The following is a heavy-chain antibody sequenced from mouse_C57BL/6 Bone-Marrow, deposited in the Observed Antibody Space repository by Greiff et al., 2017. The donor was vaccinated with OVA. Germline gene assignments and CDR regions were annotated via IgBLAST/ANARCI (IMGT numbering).Heavy chain of an antibody. J-gene: IGHJ2*01. Sequence: VQLQQSGPELVKPGASVKISCKASGYAFSSSWMNWVKQRPGKGLEWIGRIYPGDGGTNYNGKFKGKATLTADKSSSTAYMQLSSLKSEDSAVYYSARGGDYGSGFDYWGQGTPLTVSS. V-gene: IGHV1-82*01. CDR3: ARGGDYGSGFDY. D-gene: IGHD1-1*01. CDR1: GYAFSSSW. CDR2: IYPGDGGT.